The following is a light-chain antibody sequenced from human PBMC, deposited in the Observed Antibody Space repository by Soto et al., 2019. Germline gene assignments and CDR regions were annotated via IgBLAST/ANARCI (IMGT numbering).Light chain of an antibody. CDR3: QEYGSSPIT. CDR2: GAS. V-gene: IGKV3-20*01. Sequence: EIVLTQSPGTLSLSPGERATLSCRASKSVSSIYLAWYQQKPGQAPRLLIYGASSRATGIPDRFSGSGSGTDFTLTISRLDPEDFAVYYCQEYGSSPITFGQGTRLEI. J-gene: IGKJ5*01. CDR1: KSVSSIY.